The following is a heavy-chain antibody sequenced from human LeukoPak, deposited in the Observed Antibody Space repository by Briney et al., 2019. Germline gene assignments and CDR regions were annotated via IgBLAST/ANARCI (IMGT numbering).Heavy chain of an antibody. CDR2: IYTTGST. CDR1: GGSISSGSYY. J-gene: IGHJ4*02. Sequence: SQTLSLTCTVSGGSISSGSYYWGWIRQPAGKGLEWIGRIYTTGSTNYNPSLKSRVTISVDTSKNQFSLNLSSVTAADTAVYYCARDVCSGGSCYTFDYWGQGTLVTVSS. V-gene: IGHV4-61*02. D-gene: IGHD2-15*01. CDR3: ARDVCSGGSCYTFDY.